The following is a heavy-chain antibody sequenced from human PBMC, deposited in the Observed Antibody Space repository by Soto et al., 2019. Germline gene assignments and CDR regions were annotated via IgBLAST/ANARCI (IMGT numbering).Heavy chain of an antibody. CDR2: IYYSGIT. CDR1: GGSISSYY. J-gene: IGHJ6*04. CDR3: ARYKSNYYYGMDV. V-gene: IGHV4-59*01. Sequence: SETLSLTCTVSGGSISSYYWSWIRQPPGKGLEWIGYIYYSGITNYNPSLKSRVTISVDTSKNQFSLKLSSVTAADTAVYYCARYKSNYYYGMDVRGKGTTVTVST. D-gene: IGHD1-20*01.